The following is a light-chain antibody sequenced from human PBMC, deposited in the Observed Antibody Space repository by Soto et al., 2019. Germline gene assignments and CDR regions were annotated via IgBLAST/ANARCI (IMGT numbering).Light chain of an antibody. CDR3: QQPKSYPIP. V-gene: IGKV1-9*01. CDR2: AAS. J-gene: IGKJ5*01. CDR1: QDINTY. Sequence: DIQLTQSPSFLSASVGDRVTITCRASQDINTYLAWYQQKPGKAPKLLIFAASTLQNGVPSRFSGSGSGTDFTVTITSLQPEDFATYYCQQPKSYPIPFGQGTRLEMK.